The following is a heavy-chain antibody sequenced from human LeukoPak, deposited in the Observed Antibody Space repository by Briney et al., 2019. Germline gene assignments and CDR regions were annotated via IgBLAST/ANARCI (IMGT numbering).Heavy chain of an antibody. CDR3: AKDRRDYSNNRPIL. CDR2: ISSSSSTI. J-gene: IGHJ4*02. D-gene: IGHD4-11*01. CDR1: GFTFSSYS. V-gene: IGHV3-48*01. Sequence: GGSLRLSCAASGFTFSSYSMNWVRQAPGKGLEWVSYISSSSSTIYYADSVKGRFTISRDNAKNSLYLQMNSLRAEDTAVYYCAKDRRDYSNNRPILWGQGTLVTVSS.